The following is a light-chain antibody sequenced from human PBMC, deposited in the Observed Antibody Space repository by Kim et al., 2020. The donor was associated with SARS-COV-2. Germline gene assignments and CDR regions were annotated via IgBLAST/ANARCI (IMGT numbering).Light chain of an antibody. Sequence: QSVLTQPASVSGSPGQSITISCTGTSSDIGAYNYVSWYQHHPGKAPKLIIYDVTQRPSGVSDRFSGSKSGNTASLTISGLQAEDEANYFCSSYTIFG. V-gene: IGLV2-14*03. J-gene: IGLJ1*01. CDR2: DVT. CDR1: SSDIGAYNY. CDR3: SSYTI.